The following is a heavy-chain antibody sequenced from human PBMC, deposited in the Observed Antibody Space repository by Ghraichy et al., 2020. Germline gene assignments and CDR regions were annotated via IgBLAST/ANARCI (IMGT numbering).Heavy chain of an antibody. V-gene: IGHV3-33*01. D-gene: IGHD2-8*01. CDR3: ARHYINGWSDY. Sequence: GESLNISCAASGFTFRSHGMHWVRQAPGKGLEWVALIWYDGSNTYYADSVKGRFTISRDNSNNMLYLQMNSLKADDTAVYYCARHYINGWSDYWGQGTLVTVSS. CDR2: IWYDGSNT. CDR1: GFTFRSHG. J-gene: IGHJ4*02.